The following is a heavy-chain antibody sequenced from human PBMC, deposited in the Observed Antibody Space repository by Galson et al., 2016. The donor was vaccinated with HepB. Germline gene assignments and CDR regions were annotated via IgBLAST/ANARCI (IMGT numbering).Heavy chain of an antibody. CDR3: ARLGTVGY. CDR2: MSSSGSLI. V-gene: IGHV3-48*02. J-gene: IGHJ4*02. D-gene: IGHD7-27*01. Sequence: SLRLSCAASGFTFSSFSMNWVRQAPGKGLEWVSYMSSSGSLIYYADSVKGRFTISRDNAKNSLYLQMNSLRDEDTAVYYCARLGTVGYWGQGTLVTVSS. CDR1: GFTFSSFS.